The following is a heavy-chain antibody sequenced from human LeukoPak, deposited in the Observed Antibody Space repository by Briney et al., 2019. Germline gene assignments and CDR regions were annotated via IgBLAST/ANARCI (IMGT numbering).Heavy chain of an antibody. CDR2: INPNSGGT. CDR3: ARGTRITMVRGVISLPFDP. J-gene: IGHJ5*02. V-gene: IGHV1-2*02. Sequence: ASVKVSCKASGYTFTGYYMHWVRQAPGQGLEWMGWINPNSGGTNYAQKFQGRATMTRDTSISTAYMELSRLRSDDTAVYYCARGTRITMVRGVISLPFDPWGQGTLVTVSS. CDR1: GYTFTGYY. D-gene: IGHD3-10*01.